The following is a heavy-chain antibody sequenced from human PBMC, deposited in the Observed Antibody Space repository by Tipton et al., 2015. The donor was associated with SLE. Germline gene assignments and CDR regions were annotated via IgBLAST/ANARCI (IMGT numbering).Heavy chain of an antibody. CDR2: IYHSGST. V-gene: IGHV4-38-2*02. Sequence: ETLSLTCTVSGYSISSDYYWGWIRQPPGKGLEWIGSIYHSGSTHYNPSLKSRVSISVDTSKNQFSLKLSSVTAADTVIYYWARSLPPTVTHWGQGTLVTVSS. D-gene: IGHD4-17*01. J-gene: IGHJ4*02. CDR1: GYSISSDYY. CDR3: ARSLPPTVTH.